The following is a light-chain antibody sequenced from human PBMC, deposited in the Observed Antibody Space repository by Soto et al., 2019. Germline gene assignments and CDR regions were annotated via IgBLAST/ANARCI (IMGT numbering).Light chain of an antibody. CDR1: QSVLYSSNNENY. V-gene: IGKV4-1*01. Sequence: DIVMTQSPDSLAVSLGERATINCKSSQSVLYSSNNENYLAWYQQKPGQPPKLLIYWASTRESGVPDRFSGSGSATDFTLTISSLQSEDVAVYYFQQHYTHPYTFGQGTKLEIK. CDR2: WAS. CDR3: QQHYTHPYT. J-gene: IGKJ2*01.